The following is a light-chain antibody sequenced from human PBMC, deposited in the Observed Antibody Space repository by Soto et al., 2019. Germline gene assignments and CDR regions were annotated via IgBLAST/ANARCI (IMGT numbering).Light chain of an antibody. Sequence: SYELTQPPSVSLAPGETASIACGADNIGRKSVHWYQQKPGQAPVVVMYYDRDRPSGIPERFSGSNSGNTATLTISWVEAGDEADYYCQVYDSSSDHFVFGTGTKLTVL. J-gene: IGLJ1*01. V-gene: IGLV3-21*04. CDR2: YDR. CDR1: NIGRKS. CDR3: QVYDSSSDHFV.